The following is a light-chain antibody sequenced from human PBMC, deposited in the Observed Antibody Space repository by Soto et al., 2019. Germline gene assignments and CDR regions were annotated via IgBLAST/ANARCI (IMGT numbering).Light chain of an antibody. CDR2: AAS. Sequence: DIQMTQSPSSLSASVGDRVTITCRASQSISSYLNWYQQKPGKAPNLLIYAASSLQSAVPSRFSGSGSGTEFTLTISSLQPGDFATYYCQQSYSAPPITFGQGIRLEIK. CDR1: QSISSY. J-gene: IGKJ5*01. V-gene: IGKV1-39*01. CDR3: QQSYSAPPIT.